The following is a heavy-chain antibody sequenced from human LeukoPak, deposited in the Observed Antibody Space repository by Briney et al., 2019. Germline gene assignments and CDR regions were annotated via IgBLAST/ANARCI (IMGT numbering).Heavy chain of an antibody. CDR2: ISSTGGRT. Sequence: GGSLRLSCAASGFTFSSYAMSWVRQGPGKGLEWVSAISSTGGRTYYADSVKGRFTISRDNSRNTVYLQVNSLRAEDTAVYYCAKESPYGDNRLYYFDYWGQGTLATVSS. CDR3: AKESPYGDNRLYYFDY. D-gene: IGHD4-17*01. J-gene: IGHJ4*02. V-gene: IGHV3-23*01. CDR1: GFTFSSYA.